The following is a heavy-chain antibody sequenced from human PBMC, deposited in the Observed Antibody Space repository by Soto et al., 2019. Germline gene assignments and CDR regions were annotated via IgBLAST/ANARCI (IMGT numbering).Heavy chain of an antibody. V-gene: IGHV1-8*01. Sequence: QVQLVQSGAEVKKPGASVKVSCKASGYTFTSYDINWVRQATGQGLEWMGWMNPNSGNTGYAQKFQGRVTMTRSTSISTAYMELSRLRSEDTAVYYCATSVAGGRGGWFDPWGQGTLVTVSS. CDR2: MNPNSGNT. CDR1: GYTFTSYD. CDR3: ATSVAGGRGGWFDP. J-gene: IGHJ5*02. D-gene: IGHD6-13*01.